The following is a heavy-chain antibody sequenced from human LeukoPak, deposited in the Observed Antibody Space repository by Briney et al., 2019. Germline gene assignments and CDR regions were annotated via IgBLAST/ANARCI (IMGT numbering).Heavy chain of an antibody. CDR1: GGTFISYA. D-gene: IGHD6-13*01. J-gene: IGHJ6*03. CDR3: ASGNIAAAGTPRGYYYYYMDV. CDR2: IIPIFGTA. Sequence: SVKVSCKASGGTFISYAISWVRQAPGQGLEWMGRIIPIFGTANYVQKFQGRVTITTDEFTSRAYMELSRLRSEDTAVYYCASGNIAAAGTPRGYYYYYMDVWGKGTTVTVSS. V-gene: IGHV1-69*05.